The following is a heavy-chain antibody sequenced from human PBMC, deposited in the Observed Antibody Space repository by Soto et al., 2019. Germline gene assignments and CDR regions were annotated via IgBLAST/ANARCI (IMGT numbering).Heavy chain of an antibody. CDR3: AREDRGVATSIPIYYYYYGMDV. CDR1: GDTFGTYS. CDR2: IDSDSDIK. Sequence: PGGSLRLSCAASGDTFGTYSMNWVRQAPGKGLEWLSYIDSDSDIKWYADSVKGRFTISRDNAKNSLYLQMDSLRDEDTAVYYCAREDRGVATSIPIYYYYYGMDVWGQGTTVTVSS. D-gene: IGHD5-12*01. J-gene: IGHJ6*02. V-gene: IGHV3-48*02.